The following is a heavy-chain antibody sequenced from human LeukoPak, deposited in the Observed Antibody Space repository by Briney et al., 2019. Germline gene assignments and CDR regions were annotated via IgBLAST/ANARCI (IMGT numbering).Heavy chain of an antibody. CDR2: IIPIFGTA. Sequence: GGSLRLSCAASGFTFSSYGMHWVRQAPGKGLEWMGGIIPIFGTANYAQKFQGRVTITADESTSTAYMELSSLRSEDTAVYYCARGELELYYFDYWGQGTLVTVSS. J-gene: IGHJ4*02. CDR3: ARGELELYYFDY. CDR1: GFTFSSYG. D-gene: IGHD1-7*01. V-gene: IGHV1-69*01.